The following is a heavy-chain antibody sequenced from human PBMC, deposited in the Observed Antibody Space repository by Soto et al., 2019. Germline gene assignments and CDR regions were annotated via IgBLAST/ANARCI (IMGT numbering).Heavy chain of an antibody. Sequence: PSGTLSLTCAVYGGSVNGYYWNWIRQPPGKGLEWIGEISHTGGTHYNPSLKSRDTMSVDTSNNKFSLRLSSVTAADTDIYYCATRITALGFLIHPFDPWGQGTQVTVSS. D-gene: IGHD1-20*01. CDR1: GGSVNGYY. J-gene: IGHJ5*02. CDR2: ISHTGGT. V-gene: IGHV4-34*01. CDR3: ATRITALGFLIHPFDP.